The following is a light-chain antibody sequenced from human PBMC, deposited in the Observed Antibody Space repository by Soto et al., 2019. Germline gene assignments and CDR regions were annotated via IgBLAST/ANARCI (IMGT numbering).Light chain of an antibody. CDR1: KSVSSSY. CDR3: QQYGNSPNT. J-gene: IGKJ5*01. Sequence: MVHAQSPETLYSAAGGRAIDSCGPSKSVSSSYLAWYQQKPGQAPRLLIHGASTMATGVPARFSGSGSGTDFTLTISSFEPEDFAVYCGQQYGNSPNTFGQGTRLEI. CDR2: GAS. V-gene: IGKV3-20*01.